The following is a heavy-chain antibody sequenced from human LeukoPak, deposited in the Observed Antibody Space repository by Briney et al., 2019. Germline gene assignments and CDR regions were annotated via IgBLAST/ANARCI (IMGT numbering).Heavy chain of an antibody. CDR3: AKVSGSYLPNFDY. J-gene: IGHJ4*02. CDR1: GFTFSSYG. CDR2: IRYDGSNK. V-gene: IGHV3-30*02. D-gene: IGHD2-15*01. Sequence: GGSLRLSCAASGFTFSSYGMHWVRQAPGKGLEWVSFIRYDGSNKYYADSVKGRFTISRDNSKNTLYLQMNSLRAEDTAVYYCAKVSGSYLPNFDYWGKGTLVTVS.